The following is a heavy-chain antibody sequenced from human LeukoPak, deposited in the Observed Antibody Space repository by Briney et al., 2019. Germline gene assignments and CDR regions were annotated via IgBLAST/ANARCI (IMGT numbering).Heavy chain of an antibody. CDR1: GYTFTSDG. J-gene: IGHJ4*02. V-gene: IGHV1-18*01. D-gene: IGHD4-17*01. CDR2: ISAYNGNT. Sequence: VASVKVSCKASGYTFTSDGISCVREAPGQGVEWMGWISAYNGNTNSAQKLQGRVTMTTDTSTSTAYMELRSLRSDDTAVYYCARADDYGDPPFSYWGQGTLVTVSS. CDR3: ARADDYGDPPFSY.